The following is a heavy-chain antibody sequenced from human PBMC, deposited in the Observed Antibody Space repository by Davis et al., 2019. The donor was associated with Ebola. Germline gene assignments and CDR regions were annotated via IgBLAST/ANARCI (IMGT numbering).Heavy chain of an antibody. CDR3: ARHAYDFWSGPYYYGMDV. CDR1: GGSISSSNW. D-gene: IGHD3-3*01. J-gene: IGHJ6*02. CDR2: IYHSGST. V-gene: IGHV4-4*02. Sequence: SETLSLTCAVSGGSISSSNWWSWVRQSPGKGLEWIGEIYHSGSTNYNPSLKSRVTISVDKSKNQFSLKLSSVTAADTAVYYCARHAYDFWSGPYYYGMDVWGQGTTVTVSS.